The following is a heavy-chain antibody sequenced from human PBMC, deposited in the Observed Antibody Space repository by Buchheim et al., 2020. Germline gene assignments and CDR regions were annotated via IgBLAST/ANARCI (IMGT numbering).Heavy chain of an antibody. Sequence: QVQLVQSGAEVKKPGASVKVSCKASGYTFTSYYMHWVRQAPGQGLEWMGIINPSGGSTSYAQKFQGRVTMTRDTSTSTVYMELSSLRSEDTAVYYCARDTIFGVASARDDAFDIWGQGT. D-gene: IGHD3-3*01. J-gene: IGHJ3*02. CDR2: INPSGGST. CDR3: ARDTIFGVASARDDAFDI. CDR1: GYTFTSYY. V-gene: IGHV1-46*03.